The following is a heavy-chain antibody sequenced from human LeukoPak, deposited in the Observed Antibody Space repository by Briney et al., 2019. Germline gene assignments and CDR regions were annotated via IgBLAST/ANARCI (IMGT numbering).Heavy chain of an antibody. CDR1: GGSISSYY. CDR3: ARERRGVYDFWSGPLDV. D-gene: IGHD3-3*01. Sequence: SETLSLTCTVSGGSISSYYWSWIRQPAGKGLEWIGRIYTSGSTNYNPSLKSRVTISVDTSKNQFSLKLSSVTAADTAVYYCARERRGVYDFWSGPLDVWGKGTTVTVSS. J-gene: IGHJ6*04. V-gene: IGHV4-4*07. CDR2: IYTSGST.